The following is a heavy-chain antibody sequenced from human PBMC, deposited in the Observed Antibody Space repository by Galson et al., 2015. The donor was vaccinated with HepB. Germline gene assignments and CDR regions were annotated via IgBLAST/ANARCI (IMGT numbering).Heavy chain of an antibody. CDR2: VRTKLKSYTT. V-gene: IGHV3-72*01. Sequence: SLRLSCAASGFTLSDHHMDWVRQAPGKGLEWVGRVRTKLKSYTTEYAASVKGRFSVSRDDSKNSMYLQMISLEIEDSAVYYCARDSLRGGSFDSWGQGTLVTVSS. CDR3: ARDSLRGGSFDS. J-gene: IGHJ5*01. D-gene: IGHD1-26*01. CDR1: GFTLSDHH.